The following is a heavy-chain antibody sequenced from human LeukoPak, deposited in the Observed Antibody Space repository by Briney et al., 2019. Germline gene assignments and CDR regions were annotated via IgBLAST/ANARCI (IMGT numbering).Heavy chain of an antibody. J-gene: IGHJ4*02. CDR1: GGTFSSHT. CDR2: IIPIFGTA. Sequence: ASVKVSCKASGGTFSSHTINWVRQAPGQRLESMGGIIPIFGTANYAQKFQGRVTITAVESTSTAYMEVSSLRSEDTAVYYCARGWLAETMVVTPYNYWGQGTLVTVSS. CDR3: ARGWLAETMVVTPYNY. V-gene: IGHV1-69*13. D-gene: IGHD4-23*01.